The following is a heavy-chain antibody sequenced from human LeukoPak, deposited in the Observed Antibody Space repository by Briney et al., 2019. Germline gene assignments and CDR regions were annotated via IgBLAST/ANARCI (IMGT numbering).Heavy chain of an antibody. D-gene: IGHD3-10*01. J-gene: IGHJ4*02. Sequence: SVKVSCKASGYTFTIYDMNWVRQAPGQGLEWMGWINTNTGNPTYAQGFTGRFVFSLDTSVSTAYLQISGLKAEDTAVYYCARNNADGEGRFSYWGQGTLVTVSS. V-gene: IGHV7-4-1*02. CDR1: GYTFTIYD. CDR3: ARNNADGEGRFSY. CDR2: INTNTGNP.